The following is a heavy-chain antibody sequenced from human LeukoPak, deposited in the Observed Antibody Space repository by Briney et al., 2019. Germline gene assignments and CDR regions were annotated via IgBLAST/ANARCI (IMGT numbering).Heavy chain of an antibody. CDR1: GFTFSDYT. J-gene: IGHJ4*02. CDR3: AKDSGSYLYYFDY. Sequence: GGSLRLSCAASGFTFSDYTIHWVRQAPGKGLEWVAVIWYDGSNKYYADSVKGRFTISRDNSKNTLYLQMNSLRAEDTAVYYCAKDSGSYLYYFDYWGQGTLVTVSS. D-gene: IGHD1-26*01. V-gene: IGHV3-30*02. CDR2: IWYDGSNK.